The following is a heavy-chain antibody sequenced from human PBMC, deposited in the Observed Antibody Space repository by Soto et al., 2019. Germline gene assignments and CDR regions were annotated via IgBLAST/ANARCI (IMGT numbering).Heavy chain of an antibody. Sequence: QVQLVQSGAEVKKPGASVKVSCKASGYTFTSYYMHWVRQAPGQGLEWMGIINPSGGSTSYAQKFQGRVTMTRDTATSTVYRELSSLRSEDTAVYYCARDPSGWYALPDCWGQGTLVTVSS. J-gene: IGHJ4*02. CDR2: INPSGGST. D-gene: IGHD6-19*01. CDR1: GYTFTSYY. V-gene: IGHV1-46*01. CDR3: ARDPSGWYALPDC.